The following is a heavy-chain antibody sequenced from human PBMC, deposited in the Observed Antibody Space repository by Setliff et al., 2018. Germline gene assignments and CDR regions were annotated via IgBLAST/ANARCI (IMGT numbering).Heavy chain of an antibody. CDR3: AGCGYGQYYAMDV. D-gene: IGHD5-12*01. CDR2: IYTGGST. Sequence: PGGSLRLSCAASGFTVSSYYMTWVRQAPGKGLEWVSVIYTGGSTYYADSVKGGFTISRDDSNNTLYLQMKSLRAEDTAVYYCAGCGYGQYYAMDVWGQGTTVTVSS. CDR1: GFTVSSYY. J-gene: IGHJ6*02. V-gene: IGHV3-66*01.